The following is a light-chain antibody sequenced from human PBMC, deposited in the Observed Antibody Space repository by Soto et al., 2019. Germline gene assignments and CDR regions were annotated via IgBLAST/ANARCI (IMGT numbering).Light chain of an antibody. CDR1: QSVSSD. CDR2: GAS. Sequence: EIVMTQSPATLSVSKGERATLSCRASQSVSSDLAWYHQKPGQAPRLLIYGASTRATGIPARFSGSGSGTEFTLTTNRLQSEDFAVYYCQEYNNWPPWTVGQGTKVAIK. CDR3: QEYNNWPPWT. V-gene: IGKV3-15*01. J-gene: IGKJ1*01.